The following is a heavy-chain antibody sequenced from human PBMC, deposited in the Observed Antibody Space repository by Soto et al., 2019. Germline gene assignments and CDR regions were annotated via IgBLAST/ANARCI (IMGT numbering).Heavy chain of an antibody. CDR3: ARRNKHYYYDSSGYLN. Sequence: EVQLLESGGGLVQPGGSLRLSCAASGFTFSSYAMSWVRQAPGKGLEWVSAISGSGGSTYYAYSVKGRFTISRDNSKNTLYLQMNSLRAEDTAVYYCARRNKHYYYDSSGYLNWGQGTLVTVSS. CDR2: ISGSGGST. CDR1: GFTFSSYA. J-gene: IGHJ4*02. D-gene: IGHD3-22*01. V-gene: IGHV3-23*01.